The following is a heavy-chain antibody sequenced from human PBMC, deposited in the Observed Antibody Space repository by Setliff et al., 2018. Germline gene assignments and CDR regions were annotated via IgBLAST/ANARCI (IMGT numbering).Heavy chain of an antibody. CDR3: ARLALTGYDSSGYYYALDYYYYMDV. V-gene: IGHV3-11*04. J-gene: IGHJ6*03. CDR2: ISSGGETI. CDR1: GFRFSDYY. D-gene: IGHD3-22*01. Sequence: GGSLRLSCVGSGFRFSDYYMNWVRQAPGKGLEWLSDISSGGETISYADSVKGRFTTSRDNAKNSLYLQMNSLRADDTAVYYCARLALTGYDSSGYYYALDYYYYMDVWGKGTTVTVSS.